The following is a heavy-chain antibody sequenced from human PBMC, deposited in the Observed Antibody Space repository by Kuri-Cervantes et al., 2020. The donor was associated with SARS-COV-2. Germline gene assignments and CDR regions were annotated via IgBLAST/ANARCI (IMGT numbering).Heavy chain of an antibody. CDR1: GDSITGSGYY. CDR2: IYYTEIT. J-gene: IGHJ4*02. CDR3: ARQGSYYYDSSGYFFFDY. D-gene: IGHD3-22*01. Sequence: SETLSLTCTVSGDSITGSGYYWGWIRQSPGKGPEWIGSIYYTEITYYNPSLESRVAISVDTSKNQCSLKVSSVTAADTAVYYCARQGSYYYDSSGYFFFDYWGQGTLVTVSS. V-gene: IGHV4-39*01.